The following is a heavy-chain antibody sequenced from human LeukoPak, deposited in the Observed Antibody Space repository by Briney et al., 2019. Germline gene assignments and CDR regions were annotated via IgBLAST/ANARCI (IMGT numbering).Heavy chain of an antibody. CDR2: IYHSGST. D-gene: IGHD6-25*01. Sequence: PSETLSLTCTVSGYSISSGYYWGWIRQPPGKGLEWIGSIYHSGSTYYNPSLKSRVTTSVDTSKNQFSLKLSSVTAADTAVYYCAATRRAATALKDYWGQGTLVTVSS. CDR1: GYSISSGYY. J-gene: IGHJ4*02. V-gene: IGHV4-38-2*02. CDR3: AATRRAATALKDY.